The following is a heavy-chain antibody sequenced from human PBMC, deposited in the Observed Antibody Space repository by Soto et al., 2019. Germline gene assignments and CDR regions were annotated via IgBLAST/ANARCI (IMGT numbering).Heavy chain of an antibody. Sequence: ASVKVSCKASGYTFTASYMHWVRQAPGQGLEWMGWINPNSGDTSYAQNFQGRVTMTRDTSINTAYMELIRLTSDDTAVYYCARDRSLGANWFGPWGQGTLVTVSS. V-gene: IGHV1-2*02. D-gene: IGHD1-26*01. CDR2: INPNSGDT. CDR3: ARDRSLGANWFGP. J-gene: IGHJ5*02. CDR1: GYTFTASY.